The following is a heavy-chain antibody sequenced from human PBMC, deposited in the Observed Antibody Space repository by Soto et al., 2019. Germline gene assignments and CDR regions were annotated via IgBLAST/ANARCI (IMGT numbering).Heavy chain of an antibody. Sequence: GASLKISCKGSGYRFSSYWIAWVRQMPGKGLEWMGIIYPGDSDTRYSPSFEGQVTISADKSNSTAYLQGSSLKASDTAMYYCARQGSNGAYYYYGMDVWGQGTTVTVSS. CDR3: ARQGSNGAYYYYGMDV. CDR2: IYPGDSDT. D-gene: IGHD3-16*01. J-gene: IGHJ6*02. CDR1: GYRFSSYW. V-gene: IGHV5-51*01.